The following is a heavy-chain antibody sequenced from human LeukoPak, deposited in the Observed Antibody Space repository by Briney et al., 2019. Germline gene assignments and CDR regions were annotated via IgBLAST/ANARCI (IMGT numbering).Heavy chain of an antibody. CDR3: LGATTRGGDY. D-gene: IGHD1-26*01. CDR1: GYSISSGYY. Sequence: KPSETLSLXCAVSGYSISSGYYWGWIRQPPGKGLEWIGSIYYSGSTYYNPSLKSRVTISVDTSKNQFSLKLSSVTAADTAVYYCLGATTRGGDYWGQGTLVTVSS. CDR2: IYYSGST. V-gene: IGHV4-38-2*01. J-gene: IGHJ4*02.